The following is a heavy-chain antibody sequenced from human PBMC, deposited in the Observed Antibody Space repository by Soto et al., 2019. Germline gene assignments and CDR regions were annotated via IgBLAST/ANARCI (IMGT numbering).Heavy chain of an antibody. CDR1: GGSISSSSYY. J-gene: IGHJ5*02. V-gene: IGHV4-39*01. CDR2: IYYSGST. D-gene: IGHD6-13*01. Sequence: SETLSLTCTVSGGSISSSSYYWGWIRQPPGKGLEWIGSIYYSGSTYYNPSLKSRVTISVDTSKNQFSLKLSSVTAADTAVYYCARHRPQAAAGTKGRWFDPWGQGNLVTVSS. CDR3: ARHRPQAAAGTKGRWFDP.